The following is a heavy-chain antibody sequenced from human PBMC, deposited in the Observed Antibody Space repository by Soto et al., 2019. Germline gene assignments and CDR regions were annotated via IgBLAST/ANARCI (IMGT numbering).Heavy chain of an antibody. D-gene: IGHD2-8*01. J-gene: IGHJ3*02. CDR2: INPNSGGT. CDR1: GYTFTGYY. Sequence: GGSVKVSCKASGYTFTGYYMHWVRQAPGQGLEWMGWINPNSGGTNYAQKFQGWVTMTRDTSISTAYMELSRLRSDDTAVYYCARARSVANGFCDIWGQGTMVTVSS. V-gene: IGHV1-2*04. CDR3: ARARSVANGFCDI.